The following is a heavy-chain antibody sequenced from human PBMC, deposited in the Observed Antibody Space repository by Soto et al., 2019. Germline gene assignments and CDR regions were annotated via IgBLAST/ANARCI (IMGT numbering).Heavy chain of an antibody. CDR1: GGTFSSYA. CDR3: ARTQGSSTSLEIYYYYYYGMDD. D-gene: IGHD2-2*01. V-gene: IGHV1-69*01. Sequence: QVQLVQSGAEVKKPGSSVKVSCKASGGTFSSYAISWVRQAPGQGLEWMGGIIPISGTANYAQKFQGRVTITADECTSTAYMELSSLRSEDTAVYYCARTQGSSTSLEIYYYYYYGMDDWGQGTKVTVSS. J-gene: IGHJ6*02. CDR2: IIPISGTA.